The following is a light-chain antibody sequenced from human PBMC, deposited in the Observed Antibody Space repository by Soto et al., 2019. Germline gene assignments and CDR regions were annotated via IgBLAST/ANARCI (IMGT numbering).Light chain of an antibody. Sequence: VLTQSPATLSLSPGERATLSCRASQSVSTYLAWYQQKPGQSPRLLIYGASNRATGIPARFSGGGSGTDFTLTISSLEPEDSAVYYCQQPHSGWTFGHGTKVEIK. CDR1: QSVSTY. CDR3: QQPHSGWT. J-gene: IGKJ1*01. CDR2: GAS. V-gene: IGKV3-11*01.